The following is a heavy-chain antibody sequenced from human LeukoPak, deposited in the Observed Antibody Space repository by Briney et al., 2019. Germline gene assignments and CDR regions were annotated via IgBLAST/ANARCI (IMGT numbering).Heavy chain of an antibody. CDR2: IKQDGSEK. CDR3: ARDAGYGSTPYDY. V-gene: IGHV3-7*01. CDR1: GFTFSSYA. Sequence: GGSLRLSCAASGFTFSSYAMSWVRQAPGKGLEWVANIKQDGSEKYYVDSVKGRFTISRDNAKNSLYLQMNSLRAEDTAVYYCARDAGYGSTPYDYWGQGTLVTVSS. J-gene: IGHJ4*02. D-gene: IGHD5-12*01.